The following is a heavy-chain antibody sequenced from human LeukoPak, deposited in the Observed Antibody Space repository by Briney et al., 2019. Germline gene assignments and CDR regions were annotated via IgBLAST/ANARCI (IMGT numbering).Heavy chain of an antibody. D-gene: IGHD5-24*01. CDR1: GYTFTSNY. J-gene: IGHJ5*02. V-gene: IGHV1-46*01. CDR2: ISPSGGST. Sequence: ASVKVSCKAFGYTFTSNYMHWVRQAPGQGPEWMGVISPSGGSTTYAQKFQGRVTLTRDMSTSTDYLALSSLRSEDTAVYCCARDNSVRDEAWWFNPWGQGTLVTVSS. CDR3: ARDNSVRDEAWWFNP.